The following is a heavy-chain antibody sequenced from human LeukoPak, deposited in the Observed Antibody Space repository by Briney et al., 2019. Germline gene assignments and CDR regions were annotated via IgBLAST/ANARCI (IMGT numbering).Heavy chain of an antibody. V-gene: IGHV4-39*07. Sequence: SETLSLTCTVSGGSISSSSYYWGWIRQPPGKGLEWIGSIYYSGSTYYNPSLKSRVTISVDTSKNQFSLKLSSVTAADTAVYYCARVPLCGADSGVEAFDIWGQGTMVTVSS. CDR2: IYYSGST. CDR1: GGSISSSSYY. CDR3: ARVPLCGADSGVEAFDI. J-gene: IGHJ3*02. D-gene: IGHD5-24*01.